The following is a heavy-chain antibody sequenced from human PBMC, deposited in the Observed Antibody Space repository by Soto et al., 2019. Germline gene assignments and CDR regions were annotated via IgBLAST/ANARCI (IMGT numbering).Heavy chain of an antibody. J-gene: IGHJ6*03. D-gene: IGHD2-2*01. CDR3: ARGEGYCSSTSCYASNYYMDV. CDR2: INHSGST. V-gene: IGHV4-34*01. CDR1: GGSFSGYY. Sequence: QVQLQQWGAGLLKPSETLSLPCAVYGGSFSGYYWSWIRQPPGKGLEWIGEINHSGSTNYNPSLKSRVTISVDTSKNQFSLKLSSVTAADTAVYYCARGEGYCSSTSCYASNYYMDVWGKGTTVTVSS.